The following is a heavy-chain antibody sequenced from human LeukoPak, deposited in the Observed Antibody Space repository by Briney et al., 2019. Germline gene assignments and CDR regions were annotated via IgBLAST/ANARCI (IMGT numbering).Heavy chain of an antibody. CDR2: INIDGSTT. Sequence: GGSLRLSCAASGFTFSSYWMHWVRQAPGKGLGRVSRINIDGSTTNYADSVKGRFTISRDNAKNTLYLQMNSLRAEDTAVYYCARGVSGSYGKFDYWGQGTLVTVSS. J-gene: IGHJ4*02. D-gene: IGHD1-26*01. CDR3: ARGVSGSYGKFDY. CDR1: GFTFSSYW. V-gene: IGHV3-74*01.